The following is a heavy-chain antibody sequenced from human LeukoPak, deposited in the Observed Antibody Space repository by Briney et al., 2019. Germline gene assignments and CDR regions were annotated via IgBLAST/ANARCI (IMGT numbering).Heavy chain of an antibody. Sequence: GGSLRLSCAASRFIFSSYAMGWVRQAPGRGLEWVSTISGGGGSTYYADSVKGRFTISRDKSKNTLYLQMNNLRAEDTAVYYCAVLSGYSYGDYFDYWGQGTLVTVSS. J-gene: IGHJ4*02. CDR3: AVLSGYSYGDYFDY. CDR1: RFIFSSYA. V-gene: IGHV3-23*01. D-gene: IGHD5-18*01. CDR2: ISGGGGST.